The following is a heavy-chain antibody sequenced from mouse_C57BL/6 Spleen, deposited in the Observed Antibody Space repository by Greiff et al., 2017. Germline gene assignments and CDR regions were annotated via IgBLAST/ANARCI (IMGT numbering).Heavy chain of an antibody. V-gene: IGHV1-80*01. J-gene: IGHJ2*01. Sequence: QVQLQQSGAELVKPGASVKISCKASGYAFSSYWMNWVKQRPGKGLEWIGQIYPGDGDTNYNGKFKGKATLTADKSSSTAYMQLSSLTSEDSAVYFCARDRYYYGSFDYWGQGTTLTVSS. CDR1: GYAFSSYW. CDR3: ARDRYYYGSFDY. D-gene: IGHD1-1*01. CDR2: IYPGDGDT.